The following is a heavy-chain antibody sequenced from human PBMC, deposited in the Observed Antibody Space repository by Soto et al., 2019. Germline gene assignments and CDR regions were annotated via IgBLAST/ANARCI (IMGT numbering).Heavy chain of an antibody. V-gene: IGHV1-2*04. J-gene: IGHJ6*03. D-gene: IGHD2-15*01. CDR3: ARGAATRYYYYYYYMDV. CDR1: GYTFSGYY. CDR2: INPNSGGT. Sequence: ASVKVSCKASGYTFSGYYMHWVRQAPGQGLGWMGWINPNSGGTNYAQKFQGWVTMTRDTSISTAYMELSRLRSDDTAVYYCARGAATRYYYYYYYMDVWGKGSTVTVSS.